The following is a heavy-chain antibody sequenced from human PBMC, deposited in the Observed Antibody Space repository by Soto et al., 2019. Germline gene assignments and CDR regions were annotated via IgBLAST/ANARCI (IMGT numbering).Heavy chain of an antibody. D-gene: IGHD6-6*01. CDR3: ARYNAARSPYYYYGMDV. Sequence: ASVKVSCKASGYTFTSYGISWVRQAPGQGLEWMGWISAYNGNTNYAQKLQGRVTMTTDTSTSTAYMELRSLRSDDTAVYYCARYNAARSPYYYYGMDVWGQGTTVTVYS. CDR1: GYTFTSYG. J-gene: IGHJ6*02. V-gene: IGHV1-18*01. CDR2: ISAYNGNT.